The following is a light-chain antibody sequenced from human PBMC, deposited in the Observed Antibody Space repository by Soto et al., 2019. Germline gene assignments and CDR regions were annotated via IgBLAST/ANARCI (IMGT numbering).Light chain of an antibody. Sequence: QSALTQPASVSGSPGQWITISCTGTSSDGGGYNYVSWYQQHPGKAPKLIIYEDSNRPSGVSNRFSGSKAGNTASLTISGHQAEDEADYYCTSYTSKSTGVFGTGTKLTVL. V-gene: IGLV2-14*01. CDR3: TSYTSKSTGV. CDR2: EDS. J-gene: IGLJ1*01. CDR1: SSDGGGYNY.